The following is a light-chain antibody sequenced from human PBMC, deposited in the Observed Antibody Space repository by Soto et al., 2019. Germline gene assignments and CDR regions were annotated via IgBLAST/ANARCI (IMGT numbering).Light chain of an antibody. CDR3: QQYNNWPIT. CDR1: QSVSSSY. Sequence: EIVLTQSPGTLSLSPGERASLSCRSSQSVSSSYLAWYQQKPGQAPRLLIYDASRRATGIPDRFSGSGSGTDFTLTISRLEPEDFAVYYCQQYNNWPITFGQGTRLEIK. CDR2: DAS. V-gene: IGKV3D-20*02. J-gene: IGKJ5*01.